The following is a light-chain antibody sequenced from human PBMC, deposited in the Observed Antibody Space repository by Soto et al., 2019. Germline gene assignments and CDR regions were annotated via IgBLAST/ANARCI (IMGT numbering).Light chain of an antibody. V-gene: IGKV3-11*01. J-gene: IGKJ4*01. CDR1: QSLSSD. CDR3: QQRSNWPPT. Sequence: EIVLTQSPATLSLSPGERATLSCRASQSLSSDLAWYQQKPGQAPRLLIYDASNRATGIPARFSGSGSGTDFTVTISSLESEDFAVYYCQQRSNWPPTFGGGTKVEIK. CDR2: DAS.